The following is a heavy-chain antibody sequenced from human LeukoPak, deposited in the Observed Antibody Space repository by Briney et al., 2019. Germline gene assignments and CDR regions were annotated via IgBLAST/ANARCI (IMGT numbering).Heavy chain of an antibody. CDR2: ISYDGSNK. J-gene: IGHJ4*02. CDR1: GFTFYSYG. V-gene: IGHV3-30*03. D-gene: IGHD3-22*01. CDR3: ARGGGHYYDSSGYYFDY. Sequence: GGSLRLSCAASGFTFYSYGLHWVRQAPGKGLEWVAFISYDGSNKYYADSVKGRFTISRDNSKNTLYLQMNSLRAEDTAVYCCARGGGHYYDSSGYYFDYWGQGTLVTVSS.